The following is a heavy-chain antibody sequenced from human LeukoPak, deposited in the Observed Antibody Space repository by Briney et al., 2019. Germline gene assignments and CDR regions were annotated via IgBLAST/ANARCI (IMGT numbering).Heavy chain of an antibody. Sequence: SETLSLTCTVSGGSISSSSYYWGWIRQTPGKGLEWIGSIYYSGSTYYNPSLKSRVTISVDTSKNQFSLKLSSVTAADTAVYYCARHTYGDYPYYYYYYMDVWGKGTTVTVSS. J-gene: IGHJ6*03. CDR2: IYYSGST. CDR1: GGSISSSSYY. CDR3: ARHTYGDYPYYYYYYMDV. D-gene: IGHD4-17*01. V-gene: IGHV4-39*01.